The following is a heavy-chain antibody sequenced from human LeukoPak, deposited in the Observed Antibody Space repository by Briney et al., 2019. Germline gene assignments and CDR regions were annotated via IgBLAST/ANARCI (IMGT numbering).Heavy chain of an antibody. CDR3: ARGNSCSGGSCSYYFDN. J-gene: IGHJ4*02. Sequence: GGSQRFSCAASEFTFSSYSMSWVRQAPGKGLDWVSSISSGSSYIYYADSLKGRFTISRDNAKNSLYLQMNSLRAEDTAVYYCARGNSCSGGSCSYYFDNWGQRTLGTVSS. V-gene: IGHV3-21*01. CDR1: EFTFSSYS. D-gene: IGHD2-15*01. CDR2: ISSGSSYI.